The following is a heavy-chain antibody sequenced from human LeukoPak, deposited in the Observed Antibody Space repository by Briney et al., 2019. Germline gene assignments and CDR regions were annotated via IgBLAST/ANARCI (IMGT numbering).Heavy chain of an antibody. CDR2: IKRDGSET. V-gene: IGHV3-7*02. J-gene: IGHJ4*02. Sequence: PGGSLRLSCAASGFTYSSYWTHWVRQAPEKGLEWVASIKRDGSETYYLDSVKGRFTISKDNAKNTVYLQMNNLRAEDTAVYYCVSFYETYWGRGTLVTVSS. D-gene: IGHD2/OR15-2a*01. CDR3: VSFYETY. CDR1: GFTYSSYW.